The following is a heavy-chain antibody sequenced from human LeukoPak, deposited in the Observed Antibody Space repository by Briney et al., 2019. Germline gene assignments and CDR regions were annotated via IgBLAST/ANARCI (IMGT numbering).Heavy chain of an antibody. CDR3: AKESNAFDV. J-gene: IGHJ3*01. V-gene: IGHV3-30*18. CDR1: GLTVKSYD. Sequence: GGSLRLSCGASGLTVKSYDMHWVRQAPGKGLEWLASSSHDGSHTWYAESVMGRFTISRDNSENTVHLQMNSLGDEDTAVYYCAKESNAFDVWGRGQWSPSLQ. CDR2: SSHDGSHT.